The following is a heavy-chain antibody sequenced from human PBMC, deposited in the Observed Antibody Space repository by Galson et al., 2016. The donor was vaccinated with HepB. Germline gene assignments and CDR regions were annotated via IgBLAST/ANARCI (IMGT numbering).Heavy chain of an antibody. Sequence: SLRLSCAVSGFTLRNYAMTWVRQVPGKGLEWVSGITGSGTTTYYADSVKGRFTVSRDNSKNTLHLEMNSLRAEDTAIYFCAKQPREGANYDTFFDYWGPGTLVTVSS. J-gene: IGHJ4*02. CDR3: AKQPREGANYDTFFDY. CDR2: ITGSGTTT. D-gene: IGHD3-9*01. CDR1: GFTLRNYA. V-gene: IGHV3-23*01.